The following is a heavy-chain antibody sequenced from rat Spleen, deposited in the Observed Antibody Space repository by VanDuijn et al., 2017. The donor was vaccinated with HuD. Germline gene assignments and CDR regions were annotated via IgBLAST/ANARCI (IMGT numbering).Heavy chain of an antibody. J-gene: IGHJ3*01. CDR1: GFSLTGYS. CDR3: SREELFYGLLLRFAY. V-gene: IGHV2S63*01. Sequence: VQLKESGPGLVQPSQTLSLTCTVSGFSLTGYSVHWVRQPPGKGLEWMGVMWSSGNTAYNSALKSRLSISRDTSKSQVFLKMNSLQTEDTAIYYCSREELFYGLLLRFAYWGQGTLVTVSS. D-gene: IGHD1-6*01. CDR2: MWSSGNT.